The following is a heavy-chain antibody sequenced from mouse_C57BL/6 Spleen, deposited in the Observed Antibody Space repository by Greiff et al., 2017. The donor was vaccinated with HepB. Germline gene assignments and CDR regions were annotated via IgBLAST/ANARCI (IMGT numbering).Heavy chain of an antibody. CDR1: GYTFTDYE. D-gene: IGHD1-1*02. CDR3: TRAGSYGAMDC. V-gene: IGHV1-15*01. Sequence: QVQLQQSGAELVRPGASVTLSCKASGYTFTDYEMHWVKQTPVHGLEWIGAIDPETGGTAYNQKFKGKAILTADKSSSTAYMELRSLTSEDSAVYYCTRAGSYGAMDCWGQGTSVTVSS. J-gene: IGHJ4*01. CDR2: IDPETGGT.